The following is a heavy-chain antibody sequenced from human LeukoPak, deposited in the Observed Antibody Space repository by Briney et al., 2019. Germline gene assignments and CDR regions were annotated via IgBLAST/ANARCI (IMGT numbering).Heavy chain of an antibody. V-gene: IGHV4-59*08. J-gene: IGHJ4*02. CDR2: IYYSGST. D-gene: IGHD3-22*01. CDR3: ARSEYYYDSSGYHQYYFDY. CDR1: GGSISSYY. Sequence: SETLSLTCTVSGGSISSYYWSWIRQPPGKGLEWIGYIYYSGSTNYNPSLKSRVTISVDTSKNQFSLKLSSVTAADTAVYYCARSEYYYDSSGYHQYYFDYWGQGTLVTVSS.